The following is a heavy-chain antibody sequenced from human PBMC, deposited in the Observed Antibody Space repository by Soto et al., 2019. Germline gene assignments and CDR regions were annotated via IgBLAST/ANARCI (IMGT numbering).Heavy chain of an antibody. D-gene: IGHD2-2*01. Sequence: QVQLQESGPGLVKPSQTLSLTCTVSGGSISSGGYYWSWIRQHPGKGLEWIGYIYYSGSTYYNPSLKSRVTISVDTSKNQFSLKLSSVTAADTAVYYCARENVVPAANRVVWFDPWGQGTLVTVSS. V-gene: IGHV4-31*03. CDR3: ARENVVPAANRVVWFDP. J-gene: IGHJ5*02. CDR1: GGSISSGGYY. CDR2: IYYSGST.